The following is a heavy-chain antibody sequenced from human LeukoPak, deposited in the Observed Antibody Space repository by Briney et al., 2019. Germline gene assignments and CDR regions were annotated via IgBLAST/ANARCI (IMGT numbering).Heavy chain of an antibody. D-gene: IGHD2-2*01. CDR1: GFTYRRYS. CDR2: ISCGRDYI. J-gene: IGHJ4*02. CDR3: ARDLNLGMPGGFDF. V-gene: IGHV3-21*06. Sequence: GGSLILSCGASGFTYRRYSMNWVRQAPGKGRVEGSTISCGRDYIFHAGLVGGRFTISRDDDKNSLYLQMNSLRAEDTAVYYCARDLNLGMPGGFDFWGQGIMVTVSS.